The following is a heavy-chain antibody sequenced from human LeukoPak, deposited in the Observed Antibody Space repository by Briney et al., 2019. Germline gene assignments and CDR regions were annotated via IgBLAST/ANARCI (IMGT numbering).Heavy chain of an antibody. D-gene: IGHD3-10*01. J-gene: IGHJ6*03. CDR2: IYYSGST. CDR1: GGSISSYY. V-gene: IGHV4-59*01. Sequence: SETLSLTCTVSGGSISSYYWSWIPQPPGKGLEWIGYIYYSGSTNYNPSLKSRFTISVDTSKNQFSLKLSSVTAADTAVYYCARDRGTLDYIDVWGKGTTVTVSS. CDR3: ARDRGTLDYIDV.